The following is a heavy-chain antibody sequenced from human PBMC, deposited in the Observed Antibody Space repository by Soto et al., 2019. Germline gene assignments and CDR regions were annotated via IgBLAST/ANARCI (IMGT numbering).Heavy chain of an antibody. D-gene: IGHD3-3*01. CDR1: GFTFSSYA. V-gene: IGHV3-23*01. CDR2: ISGSGGST. CDR3: AKRGLDFWSSYHDY. Sequence: PGGSLRLSCAASGFTFSSYAMSWVRQAPGKGLEWVSAISGSGGSTYYADSVKGRFTISRDNSKNTLYLQMNSLRAEDTAVYYCAKRGLDFWSSYHDYWDQGTLVTVSS. J-gene: IGHJ4*02.